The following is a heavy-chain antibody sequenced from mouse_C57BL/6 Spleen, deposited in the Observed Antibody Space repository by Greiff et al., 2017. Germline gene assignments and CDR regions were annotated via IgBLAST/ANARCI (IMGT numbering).Heavy chain of an antibody. CDR1: GYTFTSYW. J-gene: IGHJ1*03. D-gene: IGHD1-2*01. Sequence: QVQLKQPGAELVKPGASVKLSCKASGYTFTSYWMHWVKQRPGQGLEWIGMIHPNSGSTNYNEKFKSKATLTVDKSSSTAYMQLSSLTSEDSAVYYGAKLLRPDWYFDVWGTGTTVTVSS. V-gene: IGHV1-64*01. CDR3: AKLLRPDWYFDV. CDR2: IHPNSGST.